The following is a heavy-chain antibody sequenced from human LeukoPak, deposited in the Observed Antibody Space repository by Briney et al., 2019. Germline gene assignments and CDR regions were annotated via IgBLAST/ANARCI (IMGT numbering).Heavy chain of an antibody. Sequence: GGSLRLSCAASEFTFSSYGMHWVRQAPGKGLEWVAVIWYDGSNKYYAVSVKGRFTISRDNSNNTLYLQMNSLRVEDTAVYYCARGSGGYYNTFDIWGQGTMVTVSS. CDR3: ARGSGGYYNTFDI. D-gene: IGHD3-22*01. CDR1: EFTFSSYG. J-gene: IGHJ3*02. CDR2: IWYDGSNK. V-gene: IGHV3-33*01.